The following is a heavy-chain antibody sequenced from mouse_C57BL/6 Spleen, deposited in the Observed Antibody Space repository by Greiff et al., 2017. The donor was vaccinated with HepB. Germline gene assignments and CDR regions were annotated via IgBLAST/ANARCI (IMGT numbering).Heavy chain of an antibody. D-gene: IGHD1-1*01. CDR1: GYTFTSYG. CDR2: IYPRSGNT. V-gene: IGHV1-81*01. J-gene: IGHJ4*01. CDR3: ARYPLRYYAMDY. Sequence: VKLMESGAELARPGASVKLSCKASGYTFTSYGISWVKQRTGQGLEWIGEIYPRSGNTYYNEKFKGKATLTADKSSSTAYMELRSLTSEDSAVYFCARYPLRYYAMDYWGQGTSVTVSS.